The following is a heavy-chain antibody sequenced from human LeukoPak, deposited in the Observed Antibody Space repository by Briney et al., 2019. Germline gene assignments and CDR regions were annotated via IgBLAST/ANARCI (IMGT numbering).Heavy chain of an antibody. V-gene: IGHV4-30-2*01. CDR3: AGEYSSGWRFDY. J-gene: IGHJ4*02. CDR2: IFHSGST. CDR1: GGSISSGGYS. Sequence: SETLSLTCAVSGGSISSGGYSWSWIRQPPGKGLELIGYIFHSGSTYYNPSLESRVTISVDRSKNQFSLKLSSVTAADTAVYYCAGEYSSGWRFDYWGQGTLVTVSS. D-gene: IGHD6-19*01.